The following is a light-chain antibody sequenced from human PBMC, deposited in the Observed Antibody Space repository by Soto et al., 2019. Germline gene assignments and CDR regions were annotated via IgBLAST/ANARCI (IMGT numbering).Light chain of an antibody. CDR1: QSVSEW. Sequence: DIQMTQSPATLSASVGDSVTITCRASQSVSEWLAWYQQKPGKAPKLLIYNASSLESGVPSRFSGSGSGTEFTLTIPSLQPDDFATYYCQQYSSHSNTFGRGTKLECK. CDR2: NAS. CDR3: QQYSSHSNT. J-gene: IGKJ2*01. V-gene: IGKV1-5*01.